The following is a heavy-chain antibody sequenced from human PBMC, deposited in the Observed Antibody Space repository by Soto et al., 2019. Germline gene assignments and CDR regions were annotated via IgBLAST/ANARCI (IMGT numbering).Heavy chain of an antibody. D-gene: IGHD3-10*01. CDR3: AREGYYSGSGSYSPPRYYGMDV. J-gene: IGHJ6*02. V-gene: IGHV1-18*01. CDR2: ISAYKDYT. CDR1: GYTFISYG. Sequence: QVQLVQSGAEVKKPGSSVKVSCKASGYTFISYGISWVRQAPGQGLEWMGWISAYKDYTNYAPKLQGRVTMTTDTSTRIAYLELRSLRSDDTAVYYCAREGYYSGSGSYSPPRYYGMDVWGQGTTVTVSS.